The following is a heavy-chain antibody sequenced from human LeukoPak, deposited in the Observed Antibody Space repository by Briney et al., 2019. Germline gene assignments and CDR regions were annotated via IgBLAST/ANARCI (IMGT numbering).Heavy chain of an antibody. CDR2: INHSGST. CDR1: GGSFSGYY. D-gene: IGHD3-10*01. CDR3: ARDGRSYYGSGSYSNNWFDP. V-gene: IGHV4-34*01. J-gene: IGHJ5*02. Sequence: SETLSLTCAVYGGSFSGYYWSWIRQPPGKGLEWIGEINHSGSTNYSPSLKSRVTISVDTSKNQFSLKLSSVTAADTAVYYCARDGRSYYGSGSYSNNWFDPWGQGTLVTVSS.